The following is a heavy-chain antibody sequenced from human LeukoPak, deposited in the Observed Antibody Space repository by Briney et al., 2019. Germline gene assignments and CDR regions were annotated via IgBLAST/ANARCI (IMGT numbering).Heavy chain of an antibody. CDR3: ARGSIAARRAFDI. V-gene: IGHV4-59*01. J-gene: IGHJ3*02. CDR1: GGSISSYF. CDR2: IYYSGST. D-gene: IGHD6-6*01. Sequence: SETLSLTCTVSGGSISSYFWSWIRQPPGKGLAWIGYIYYSGSTNYNPSLKSRVTISVDTSKNQFSLKLSSVTAADTAVYYCARGSIAARRAFDIWGQGTMVTVSS.